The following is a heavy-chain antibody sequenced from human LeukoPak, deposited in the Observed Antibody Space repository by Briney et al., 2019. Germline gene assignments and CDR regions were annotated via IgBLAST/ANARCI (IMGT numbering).Heavy chain of an antibody. CDR2: ISGSGGST. V-gene: IGHV3-23*01. Sequence: GGSLRLSCAASGFTFSSYAMSWVRQAPGKGLEWVSAISGSGGSTYYADSVKGRFTISRDNSKNTLYLQMNSLRAEDTAVYYCARGGNYDYKFDCWGQGTLVTVSS. J-gene: IGHJ4*02. D-gene: IGHD5-12*01. CDR1: GFTFSSYA. CDR3: ARGGNYDYKFDC.